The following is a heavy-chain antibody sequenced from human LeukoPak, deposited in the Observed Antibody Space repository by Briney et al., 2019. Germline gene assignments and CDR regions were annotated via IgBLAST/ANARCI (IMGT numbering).Heavy chain of an antibody. CDR1: GYTFTSYG. V-gene: IGHV1-69*13. Sequence: SVTVSCKASGYTFTSYGISWVRQAPGQGLEWMGGIIPIFGTANYAQKFQGRVTITADESTSTAYMELSSLRSEDTAVYYCARDRGSYYYYGMDVWGQGTTVTVSS. CDR2: IIPIFGTA. J-gene: IGHJ6*02. CDR3: ARDRGSYYYYGMDV.